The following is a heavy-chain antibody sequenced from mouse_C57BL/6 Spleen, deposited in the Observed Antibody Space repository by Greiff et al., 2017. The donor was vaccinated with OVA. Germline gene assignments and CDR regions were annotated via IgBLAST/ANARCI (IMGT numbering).Heavy chain of an antibody. J-gene: IGHJ4*01. D-gene: IGHD2-1*01. V-gene: IGHV5-17*01. CDR2: ISRGSSTI. CDR1: GFTFSDYG. CDR3: AWPYGNYDYYAMDY. Sequence: EVKLLQSGAGFVKPGASLKLSCAASGFTFSDYGMHWVRQAPGKGLEWVAYISRGSSTIYYADTVKGRVTISRDNAKNTMCLRMTSLRTKDTAMYDCAWPYGNYDYYAMDYWGQGTSVTVSS.